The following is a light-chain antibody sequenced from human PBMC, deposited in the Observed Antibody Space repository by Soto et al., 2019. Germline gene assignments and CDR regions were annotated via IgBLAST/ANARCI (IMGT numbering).Light chain of an antibody. J-gene: IGKJ1*01. Sequence: AIQMTQSPSSLSASVGDRVTITCRASQDIRTELGWYQQKPGNAPKLLIYATSILQSGVPSRFSGIGSGTDFTLTISSLQPEDFATYYXLXXYSYPRTXXQGTKVEIK. CDR3: LXXYSYPRT. CDR2: ATS. V-gene: IGKV1-6*01. CDR1: QDIRTE.